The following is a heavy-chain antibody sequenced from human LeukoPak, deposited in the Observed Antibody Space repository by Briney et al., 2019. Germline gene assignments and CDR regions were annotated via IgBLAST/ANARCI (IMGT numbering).Heavy chain of an antibody. CDR2: IYPGDSDT. CDR1: GYSFTSYW. J-gene: IGHJ4*02. V-gene: IGHV5-51*01. D-gene: IGHD6-19*01. Sequence: GESLKISCKGSGYSFTSYWIGWVRQMPGKGLEWMGIIYPGDSDTRYSPSFQGQVTISADKSISTAYLQWSSLKASDTAMYYCARHGGTTVVGSGWIPFDYWGQGTLVTVSS. CDR3: ARHGGTTVVGSGWIPFDY.